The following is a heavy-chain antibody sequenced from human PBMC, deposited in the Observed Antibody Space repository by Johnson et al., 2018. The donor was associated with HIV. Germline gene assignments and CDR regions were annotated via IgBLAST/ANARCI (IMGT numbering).Heavy chain of an antibody. J-gene: IGHJ3*02. CDR3: ASGPPVNAFDI. CDR1: GFTFSTNW. V-gene: IGHV3-74*01. CDR2: INSDGRST. Sequence: VQLVESGGDLVQPGGSLRLSCVGSGFTFSTNWMHWVRQAPGKGLVWVSRINSDGRSTRSADSVKGRFTINRDNDKNTLYLQMNSLRGEDTAVYYCASGPPVNAFDIWGQGTMVTVSS.